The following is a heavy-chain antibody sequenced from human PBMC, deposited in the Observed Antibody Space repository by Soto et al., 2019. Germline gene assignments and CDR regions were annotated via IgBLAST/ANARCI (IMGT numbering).Heavy chain of an antibody. CDR2: IYYSGST. CDR1: GGSISSYY. D-gene: IGHD5-18*01. V-gene: IGHV4-59*01. J-gene: IGHJ4*02. Sequence: PSETLSLTCPVSGGSISSYYWSWIRQPPGKGLEWIGYIYYSGSTNYNPSLKSRVTISVDTSKNQFSLKLSSVTAADTAVYYCARGDTAMVIDYWGQGTLVTVSS. CDR3: ARGDTAMVIDY.